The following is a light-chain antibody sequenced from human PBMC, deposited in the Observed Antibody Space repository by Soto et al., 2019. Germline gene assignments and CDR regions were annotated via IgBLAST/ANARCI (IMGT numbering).Light chain of an antibody. CDR3: QHSYNSFT. CDR2: DAS. V-gene: IGKV3-11*01. CDR1: QSVSSY. Sequence: EIVLTQSPATLSLSPGERATLSCRASQSVSSYLAWYQQKPGQAPRLLIYDASNRATGIPARFSGSGSGTDFTLTISSLEPEDFAVYYCQHSYNSFTFGPGTKVDIK. J-gene: IGKJ3*01.